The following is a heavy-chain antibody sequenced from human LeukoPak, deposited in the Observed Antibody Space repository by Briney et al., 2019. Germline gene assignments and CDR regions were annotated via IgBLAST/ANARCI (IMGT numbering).Heavy chain of an antibody. CDR3: ARDSWGEDYKGGL. CDR2: IKHDGSEK. V-gene: IGHV3-7*01. Sequence: GGSLRLSCTASGFTFSRYWMSWVRQAPGKGLEWVANIKHDGSEKYYVDSVRGRFTISRDNAKNSLYLQMNSLRGEDTAVYYCARDSWGEDYKGGLGGQGTLVIVSS. J-gene: IGHJ4*02. CDR1: GFTFSRYW. D-gene: IGHD5-24*01.